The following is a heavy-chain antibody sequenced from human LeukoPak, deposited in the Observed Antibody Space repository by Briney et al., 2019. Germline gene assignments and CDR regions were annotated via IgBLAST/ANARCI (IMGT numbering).Heavy chain of an antibody. CDR2: IYYSGST. CDR3: ARRDSSGYYRFDY. V-gene: IGHV4-39*01. Sequence: NASETLSLTCTVSGGSISSSSYYWGWIRQPPGKGLEWIGSIYYSGSTYYNPSLKSRVTISVDTSKNQFSLKLSSVTAADTAVYYCARRDSSGYYRFDYWGREPWSPSPQ. CDR1: GGSISSSSYY. J-gene: IGHJ4*02. D-gene: IGHD3-22*01.